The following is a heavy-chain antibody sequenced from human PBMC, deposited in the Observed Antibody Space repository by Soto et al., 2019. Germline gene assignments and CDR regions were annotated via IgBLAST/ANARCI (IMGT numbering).Heavy chain of an antibody. D-gene: IGHD6-19*01. Sequence: SETLSLTFTVSGGSINSYYWSWIRQPPGKGLEWIGYIYYSGSTNSNPSLKSRVTISVDTSRNQFSLRLSSVTAADTAVYYCAREAAVGGMPFDYWGQGTLVTVSS. J-gene: IGHJ4*02. CDR1: GGSINSYY. CDR3: AREAAVGGMPFDY. CDR2: IYYSGST. V-gene: IGHV4-59*01.